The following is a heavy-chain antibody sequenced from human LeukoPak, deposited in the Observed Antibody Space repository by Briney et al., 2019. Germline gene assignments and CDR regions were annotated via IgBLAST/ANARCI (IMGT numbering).Heavy chain of an antibody. V-gene: IGHV1-18*01. D-gene: IGHD3-22*01. CDR1: GYTFRSYG. J-gene: IGHJ4*02. CDR3: ARDKVPYYYDITGYAADY. CDR2: ISPYSRNT. Sequence: GASVKVSCKASGYTFRSYGINWVRQAPGQGLEWMGWISPYSRNTNYAQKLQGRATMTTDTSTSTAYMELGSLRSDDTAVYYCARDKVPYYYDITGYAADYWGQGTLVTVSS.